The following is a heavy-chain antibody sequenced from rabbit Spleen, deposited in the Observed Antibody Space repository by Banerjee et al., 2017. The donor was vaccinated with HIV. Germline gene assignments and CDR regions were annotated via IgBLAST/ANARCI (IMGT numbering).Heavy chain of an antibody. CDR1: GFTLSSYY. Sequence: QLEESGGGLVQPGGSLKLSCTASGFTLSSYYMNWVRQAPGKGLEWIGYIDLVFGSTYYASWVNGRFTISSHNAQNTLYLQLNSLTAADTATYFCARDLAGVIGWNFNLWGPGTLVTVS. V-gene: IGHV1S7*01. J-gene: IGHJ4*01. D-gene: IGHD4-1*01. CDR3: ARDLAGVIGWNFNL. CDR2: IDLVFGST.